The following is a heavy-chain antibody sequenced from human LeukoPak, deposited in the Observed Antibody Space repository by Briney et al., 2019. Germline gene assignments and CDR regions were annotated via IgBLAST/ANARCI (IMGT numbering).Heavy chain of an antibody. J-gene: IGHJ4*02. D-gene: IGHD1-26*01. V-gene: IGHV4-59*08. CDR3: ARELIRNSGSYHCDS. Sequence: SETLSLTCTVSGGSISTYYWSWIRQPPGKGLEWIGYIYYSGSTNYNPSLKTRLTMSVDMSKNQFSLTMTSVTATDTAVYYCARELIRNSGSYHCDSWGQGTLVTVS. CDR2: IYYSGST. CDR1: GGSISTYY.